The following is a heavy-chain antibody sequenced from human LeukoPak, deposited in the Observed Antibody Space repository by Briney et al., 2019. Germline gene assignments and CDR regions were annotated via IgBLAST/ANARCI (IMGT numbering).Heavy chain of an antibody. D-gene: IGHD3-22*01. V-gene: IGHV1-2*02. Sequence: ASVKVSCKASGYTFTGYYMHWVRQAPGQGLEWMGWINPNSGGTNYAQKFQGRVTMTRDTSISIAYMELSRLRSDDTAVYYCAREKLITMIVVVIKGDAFDIWGQGTMVTVSS. J-gene: IGHJ3*02. CDR2: INPNSGGT. CDR1: GYTFTGYY. CDR3: AREKLITMIVVVIKGDAFDI.